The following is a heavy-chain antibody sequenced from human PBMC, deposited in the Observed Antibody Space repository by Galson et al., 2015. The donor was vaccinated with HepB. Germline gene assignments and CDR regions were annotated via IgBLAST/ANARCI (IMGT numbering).Heavy chain of an antibody. CDR3: ASSRHYYDSSGYYDY. J-gene: IGHJ4*02. D-gene: IGHD3-22*01. Sequence: SVKVSCKASGGTFSSYAISWVRQAPGQGLEWMGGIIPVFGTANYAQKFQGRVTITTDESTSTSYMELSSLRSEDTAVYYCASSRHYYDSSGYYDYWGQGTLVTVSS. V-gene: IGHV1-69*05. CDR1: GGTFSSYA. CDR2: IIPVFGTA.